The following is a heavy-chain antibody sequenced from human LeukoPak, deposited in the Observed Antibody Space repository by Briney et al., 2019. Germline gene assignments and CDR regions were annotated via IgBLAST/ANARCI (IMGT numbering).Heavy chain of an antibody. D-gene: IGHD3-16*01. Sequence: GGSLRLSCTASGFTLGDSSMSWFRQAPGKGLEWVGFIASKGFGGTIEYAASVKGRFIISRDDSKGIAYLQMNSLKTEDTAVYFCSRDSYGHDPRNSFDYWGQGTLVTVSS. CDR2: IASKGFGGTI. CDR1: GFTLGDSS. CDR3: SRDSYGHDPRNSFDY. V-gene: IGHV3-49*03. J-gene: IGHJ4*02.